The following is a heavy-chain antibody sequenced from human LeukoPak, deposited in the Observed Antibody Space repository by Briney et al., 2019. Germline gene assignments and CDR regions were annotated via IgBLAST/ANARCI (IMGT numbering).Heavy chain of an antibody. V-gene: IGHV3-23*01. J-gene: IGHJ4*02. CDR2: ISGSGGST. CDR3: AKEPGSGWYAPGDY. D-gene: IGHD6-19*01. CDR1: GFTFSSYS. Sequence: GGSLRLSCAASGFTFSSYSMNWVRQAPGKGLEWVSAISGSGGSTYYADSVKGRFTISRDNSKNTLYLQMNSLRAEDTAVYYCAKEPGSGWYAPGDYWGQGTLVTVSS.